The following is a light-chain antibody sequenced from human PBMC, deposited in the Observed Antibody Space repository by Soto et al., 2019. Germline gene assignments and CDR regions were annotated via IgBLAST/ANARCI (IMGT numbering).Light chain of an antibody. CDR1: SSDVGGYNY. CDR3: ISYTSSSTLYV. Sequence: QYALTQPASVSGSPGQSITISCTGTSSDVGGYNYVFWYQPHPGKAPNLMIFEVSSRPSGVSYRFSGSKSGNTASLTISGLQSEDEADYYCISYTSSSTLYVFGSGTKLTVL. CDR2: EVS. V-gene: IGLV2-14*01. J-gene: IGLJ1*01.